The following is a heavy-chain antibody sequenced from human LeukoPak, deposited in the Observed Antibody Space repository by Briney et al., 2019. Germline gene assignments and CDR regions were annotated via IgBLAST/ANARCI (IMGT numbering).Heavy chain of an antibody. D-gene: IGHD2-21*01. Sequence: ASVKVSCQVSGFTLSELSIHWVRQAPGKGLEWVGGFDPKDGETVYAERSRDRVILTDDRSANTAYMDLRSLGADDTAVYYCATGVYCATTTCPGYGNYYYFMDVWGEGTTVTV. CDR3: ATGVYCATTTCPGYGNYYYFMDV. CDR1: GFTLSELS. V-gene: IGHV1-24*01. CDR2: FDPKDGET. J-gene: IGHJ6*03.